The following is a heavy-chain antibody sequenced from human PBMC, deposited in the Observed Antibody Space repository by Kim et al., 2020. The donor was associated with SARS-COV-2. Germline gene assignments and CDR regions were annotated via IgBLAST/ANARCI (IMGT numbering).Heavy chain of an antibody. V-gene: IGHV3-7*01. D-gene: IGHD6-6*01. CDR1: GFTFSNYW. CDR3: ARIGYSSSSMDY. CDR2: IKEDGSQI. J-gene: IGHJ4*02. Sequence: GGSLRLSCAVSGFTFSNYWMSWVRQAPGKGLEWVANIKEDGSQIYYVDSLKGRFTISRDNAKNSVYLQMNSLRAEDTAVYYCARIGYSSSSMDYWGQGTL.